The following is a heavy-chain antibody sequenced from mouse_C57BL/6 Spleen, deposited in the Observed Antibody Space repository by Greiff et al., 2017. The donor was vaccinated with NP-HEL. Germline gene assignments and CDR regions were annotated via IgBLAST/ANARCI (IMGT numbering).Heavy chain of an antibody. CDR3: ARGTAQATDY. V-gene: IGHV1-69*01. J-gene: IGHJ4*01. D-gene: IGHD3-2*02. CDR2: IDPSDSYT. Sequence: QVQLKQPGAELVMPGASVKLSCKASGYTFTSYWMHWVKQRPGQGLEWIGEIDPSDSYTNYNQKFKGKSTLTVDKSSSTAYMQLSSLTSEDSAVYYCARGTAQATDYWGQGTSVTVSS. CDR1: GYTFTSYW.